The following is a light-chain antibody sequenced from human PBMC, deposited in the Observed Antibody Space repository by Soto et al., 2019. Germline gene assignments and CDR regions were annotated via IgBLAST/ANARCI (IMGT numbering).Light chain of an antibody. CDR3: QQSYSTLWT. CDR1: QSISSY. CDR2: AAS. Sequence: DVQMTLSPSSLSASVGQRVTITAGASQSISSYLNWYQQKPGKAPKLLIYAASSLQSGVPSRFSGSGSGTDFTLTISSLQPEDFATYYCQQSYSTLWTFGQGTKVAI. V-gene: IGKV1-39*01. J-gene: IGKJ1*01.